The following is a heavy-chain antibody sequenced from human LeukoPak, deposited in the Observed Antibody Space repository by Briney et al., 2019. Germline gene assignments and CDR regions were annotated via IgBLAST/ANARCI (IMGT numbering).Heavy chain of an antibody. CDR3: ARGYGSGSYRLGHYYYMDV. V-gene: IGHV4-59*13. CDR1: GGSISIYY. D-gene: IGHD3-10*01. CDR2: IYYSGST. Sequence: SETLSLTCTVSGGSISIYYWSWIRQPPGKGLEWIGYIYYSGSTNYNPSLKSRVTISVDTSKNQFSLKLSSVTAADTAVYYCARGYGSGSYRLGHYYYMDVWGKGTTVTISS. J-gene: IGHJ6*03.